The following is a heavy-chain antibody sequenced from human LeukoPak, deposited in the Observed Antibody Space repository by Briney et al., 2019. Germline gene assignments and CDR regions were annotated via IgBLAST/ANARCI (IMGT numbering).Heavy chain of an antibody. D-gene: IGHD3-9*01. Sequence: PGGSLRLSCAASGFTFSDYYMSWIRQAPGKGLEWVSYISSSGSTIYYADSVKGRFTISRDNAKNSLYLQMNSLRAEETAVYYCARTDYDILTGYYGTFDYWGQGTLVTVSS. J-gene: IGHJ4*02. CDR2: ISSSGSTI. V-gene: IGHV3-11*01. CDR3: ARTDYDILTGYYGTFDY. CDR1: GFTFSDYY.